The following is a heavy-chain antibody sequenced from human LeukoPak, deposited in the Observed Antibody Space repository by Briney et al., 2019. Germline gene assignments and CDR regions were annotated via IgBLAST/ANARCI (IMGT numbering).Heavy chain of an antibody. CDR3: ARDGEGFDY. V-gene: IGHV4-38-2*02. Sequence: SETLSLTCTVSGYSISSGYYWSWIRQAPGKALEWIASIHHSGTTYYRPSLESRVTISVDRSKNQFSLQLSFVTAADTAVYYCARDGEGFDYWGQGTLVTVSS. J-gene: IGHJ4*02. CDR1: GYSISSGYY. CDR2: IHHSGTT.